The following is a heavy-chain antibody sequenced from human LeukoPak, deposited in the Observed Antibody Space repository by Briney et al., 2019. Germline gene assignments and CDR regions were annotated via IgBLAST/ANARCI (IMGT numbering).Heavy chain of an antibody. V-gene: IGHV3-21*01. CDR3: ARDLEAATFLSLSHNWFDP. CDR2: ISSSSSYI. Sequence: MTGGSLRLSCAASGFTFSIYAMSWVRQAPGKGLEWVSSISSSSSYIYYADSVKGRFTISRDNAKNSLYLQMNSLRAEDTAVYYGARDLEAATFLSLSHNWFDPWGQGTLVTVSS. CDR1: GFTFSIYA. J-gene: IGHJ5*02. D-gene: IGHD2-15*01.